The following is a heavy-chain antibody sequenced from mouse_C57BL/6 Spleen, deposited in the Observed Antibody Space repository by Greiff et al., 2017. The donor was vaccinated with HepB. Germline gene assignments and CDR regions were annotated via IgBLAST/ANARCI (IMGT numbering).Heavy chain of an antibody. J-gene: IGHJ2*01. CDR2: IDPSDSYT. Sequence: QVQLQQSGAELVKPGASVKLSCKASGYTFTSYWMQWVKQRPGQGLEWIGEIDPSDSYTNYNQKFKGKATLTVDTSSSTAYMQLSSLTSEDSAVYYCARFGPDYWGQGTTLTVSS. CDR1: GYTFTSYW. V-gene: IGHV1-50*01. CDR3: ARFGPDY.